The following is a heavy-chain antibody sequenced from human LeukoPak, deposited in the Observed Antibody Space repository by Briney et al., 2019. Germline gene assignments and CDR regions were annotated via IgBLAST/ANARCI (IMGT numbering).Heavy chain of an antibody. J-gene: IGHJ4*02. V-gene: IGHV1-69*05. D-gene: IGHD3-22*01. CDR2: IIPIFGTA. Sequence: GASVKVSCKASGGTFSYCTISWVRQAPGQGLEWMGRIIPIFGTADYAQKFQGRVSMTTDESTSTAYMELSSLRSEDTAVYYCAREPVPRSSGFDYWGQGTLVTVSS. CDR3: AREPVPRSSGFDY. CDR1: GGTFSYCT.